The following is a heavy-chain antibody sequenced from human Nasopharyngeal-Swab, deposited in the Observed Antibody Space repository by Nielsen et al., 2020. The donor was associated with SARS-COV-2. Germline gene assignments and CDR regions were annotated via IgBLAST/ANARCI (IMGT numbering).Heavy chain of an antibody. CDR2: ISSSSSTI. CDR3: ARAKYGDPYYYYYYMDV. D-gene: IGHD4-17*01. J-gene: IGHJ6*03. CDR1: GFTFSSYS. V-gene: IGHV3-48*04. Sequence: GGSLRLSCAASGFTFSSYSMNWVRQAPGKGLEWVSYISSSSSTIYYADSVKGRFTISRDNAKNSLYLQMNNLRAEDTAVYYCARAKYGDPYYYYYYMDVWGKGTTVTVSS.